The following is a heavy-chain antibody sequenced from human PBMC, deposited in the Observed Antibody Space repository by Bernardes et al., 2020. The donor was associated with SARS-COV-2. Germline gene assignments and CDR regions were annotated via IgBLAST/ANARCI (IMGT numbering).Heavy chain of an antibody. CDR2: ISAYNGNT. CDR1: GYTFTSYG. V-gene: IGHV1-18*01. Sequence: ASVKVSCKASGYTFTSYGISWVRQAPGQGLEWMGWISAYNGNTNYAQKLQGRVTMTTDTSTSTAYMELRSLRSDDTAVYYCARVLAVAGTYGRYYYYGMDVWGQGTTVTVSS. CDR3: ARVLAVAGTYGRYYYYGMDV. J-gene: IGHJ6*02. D-gene: IGHD6-19*01.